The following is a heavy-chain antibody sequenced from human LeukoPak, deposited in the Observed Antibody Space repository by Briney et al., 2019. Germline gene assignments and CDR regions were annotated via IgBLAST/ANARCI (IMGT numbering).Heavy chain of an antibody. J-gene: IGHJ2*01. CDR3: ARSGYSYDSAVYWNFDL. CDR1: GGSISSYY. V-gene: IGHV4-59*01. CDR2: VSYSGTT. D-gene: IGHD5-18*01. Sequence: KPSETLSLTCTVSGGSISSYYWTWIRQPPGKGQEWIGYVSYSGTTKYNPSLKSRVTMSVDMSKNRLSLRLTSVTAADTAVYYCARSGYSYDSAVYWNFDLWGRGTLVTVSS.